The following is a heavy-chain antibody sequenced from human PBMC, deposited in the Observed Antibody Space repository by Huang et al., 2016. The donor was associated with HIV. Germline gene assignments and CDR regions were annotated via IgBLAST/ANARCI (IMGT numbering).Heavy chain of an antibody. CDR1: GGSFSDYY. J-gene: IGHJ4*02. Sequence: HVQLQQWGAGLLKPSETLSLTCAVNGGSFSDYYWTWIRQSPGKGLEWIGEINHSGTTNDKPDLKSRVTMSIDRSRRQFYRKVKAVTAADTANYCARTLWKYGDYGYFDSWGQGALVTVSS. V-gene: IGHV4-34*01. CDR2: INHSGTT. CDR3: ARTLWKYGDYGYFDS. D-gene: IGHD4-17*01.